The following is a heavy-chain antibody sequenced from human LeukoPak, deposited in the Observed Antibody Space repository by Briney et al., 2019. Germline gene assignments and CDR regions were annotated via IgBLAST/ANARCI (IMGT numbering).Heavy chain of an antibody. CDR2: ISGSGGST. V-gene: IGHV3-23*01. D-gene: IGHD3-9*01. Sequence: GGSLRLSCAASGFTFSSYAMSWVRQAPGKGLEWVSAISGSGGSTYYADSVKGRFTISRDNSKNTLYLQMNSLRAEDTAVYYCVVYYDILTGYYIESYFDYWGQGTLVTVSS. CDR1: GFTFSSYA. CDR3: VVYYDILTGYYIESYFDY. J-gene: IGHJ4*02.